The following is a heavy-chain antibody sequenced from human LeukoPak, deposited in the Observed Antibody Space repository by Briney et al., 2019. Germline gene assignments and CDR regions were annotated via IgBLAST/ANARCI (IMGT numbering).Heavy chain of an antibody. J-gene: IGHJ4*02. Sequence: PGGSLRLSCAASGFTVSSYAMGWVRQAPGKGLEWVSAISGSGGSTYYADSVKGRFTISRDNSKNTLYLQMNSLRAEDTAVYYCAKDNGITMVRGVIINYFDYWGQGTLVTVSS. D-gene: IGHD3-10*01. CDR1: GFTVSSYA. V-gene: IGHV3-23*01. CDR3: AKDNGITMVRGVIINYFDY. CDR2: ISGSGGST.